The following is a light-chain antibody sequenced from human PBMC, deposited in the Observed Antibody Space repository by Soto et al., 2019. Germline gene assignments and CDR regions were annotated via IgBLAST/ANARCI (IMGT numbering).Light chain of an antibody. Sequence: EIVLTQSPANLSLSPGERATLSCRASPSVTNYLAWYQQKPGQPPRLLIYGAFNRAAGIPARFSGSGYGTDFTLTISSLEPEDSAVYYCQQRNIWPPVTFGQGTRLEIK. CDR3: QQRNIWPPVT. J-gene: IGKJ5*01. CDR2: GAF. CDR1: PSVTNY. V-gene: IGKV3-11*01.